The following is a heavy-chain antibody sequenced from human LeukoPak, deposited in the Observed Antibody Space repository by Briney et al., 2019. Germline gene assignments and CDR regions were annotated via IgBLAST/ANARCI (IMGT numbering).Heavy chain of an antibody. V-gene: IGHV4-31*03. CDR1: GGSISSGGYS. J-gene: IGHJ4*02. D-gene: IGHD3-22*01. Sequence: SQTLSLTCTVSGGSISSGGYSWSWIRQHPGKGLEWIGYIYYSGSTYYNPSLKSRVIISVDTSKNQFSLKLSSVTAADTAVYYCARDLGYESSGFDYWGQGTLVTVSS. CDR3: ARDLGYESSGFDY. CDR2: IYYSGST.